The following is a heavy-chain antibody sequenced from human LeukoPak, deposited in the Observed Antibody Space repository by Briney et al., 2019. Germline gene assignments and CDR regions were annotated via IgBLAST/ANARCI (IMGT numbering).Heavy chain of an antibody. Sequence: PGRSLRLSCAASGFTFSSYAMHWVRQAPGKGLEWVAVISYDGSNKYYADSVKGRFTISRDNSKNTLYLQMNSLRAEDTAVYYCARDFRDGYNYPLESCDYWGQGTLVTVSS. J-gene: IGHJ4*02. CDR3: ARDFRDGYNYPLESCDY. D-gene: IGHD5-24*01. V-gene: IGHV3-30*04. CDR2: ISYDGSNK. CDR1: GFTFSSYA.